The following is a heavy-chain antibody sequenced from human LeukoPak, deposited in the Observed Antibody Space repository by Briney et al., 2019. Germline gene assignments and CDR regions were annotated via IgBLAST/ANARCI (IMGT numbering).Heavy chain of an antibody. D-gene: IGHD4-17*01. J-gene: IGHJ5*02. CDR2: IYSGGST. CDR1: GFTFSNYW. Sequence: PGGSLRLSCAASGFTFSNYWMSWVRQAPGKGLEWVSVIYSGGSTYYADSVKGRFTISRDNSKNTLYLQMNSLRAEDTAVYYCARGYGDYDWFDPWGQGTLVTVSS. CDR3: ARGYGDYDWFDP. V-gene: IGHV3-66*02.